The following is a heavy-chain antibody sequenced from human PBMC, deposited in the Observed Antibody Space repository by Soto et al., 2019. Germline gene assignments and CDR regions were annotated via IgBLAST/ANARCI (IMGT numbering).Heavy chain of an antibody. V-gene: IGHV1-46*03. D-gene: IGHD2-21*01. CDR2: INPSGGYT. Sequence: QVQLVQSGAEVKKPGASVKVSCKASGYTFTSYYTNWVRQAPGQGLEWLGIINPSGGYTTYAQRFPSSVTXTXGXSXXTVHMETRSLTSEETAVYYCARGGGSVLVSAPYDHWGQGTLVTVSS. CDR1: GYTFTSYY. J-gene: IGHJ4*02. CDR3: ARGGGSVLVSAPYDH.